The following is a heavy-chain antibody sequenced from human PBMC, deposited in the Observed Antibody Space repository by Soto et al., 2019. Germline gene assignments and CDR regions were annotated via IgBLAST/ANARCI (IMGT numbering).Heavy chain of an antibody. CDR1: GFTVSRSY. D-gene: IGHD2-2*01. J-gene: IGHJ4*02. V-gene: IGHV3-66*01. CDR2: IYGGGDP. CDR3: ARDLGTVAYYQF. Sequence: DGQLVESGGGFVHPGGSLRLSCAASGFTVSRSYLSWVRQAPGKGLDWVSFIYGGGDPDYADSVKGRFTVSRDSSKNTVYLQMNRLRAEDTAVYYCARDLGTVAYYQFWGQGTLGPGSS.